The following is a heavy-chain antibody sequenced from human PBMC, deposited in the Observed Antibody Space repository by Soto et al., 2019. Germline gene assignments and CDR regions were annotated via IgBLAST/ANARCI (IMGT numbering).Heavy chain of an antibody. CDR2: MNPNIGKT. V-gene: IGHV1-8*01. Sequence: ASVKVSCKASGYTFTSYDINWVRQATGQGLEWMGRMNPNIGKTNYAQKFQGRVTITADTSTSTAYMELSSLRSEDTAVYYCACTFGEFHNWFDPWGQGTLVTVSS. CDR1: GYTFTSYD. D-gene: IGHD3-10*01. CDR3: ACTFGEFHNWFDP. J-gene: IGHJ5*02.